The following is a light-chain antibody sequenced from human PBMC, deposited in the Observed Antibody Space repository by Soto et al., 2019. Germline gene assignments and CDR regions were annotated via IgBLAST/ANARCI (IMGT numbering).Light chain of an antibody. CDR2: DVS. J-gene: IGLJ1*01. Sequence: QPASVSGSPGQSITISCTGTSSDVGGYNYVSWYQQHPGKAPKLMIYDVSNRPSGVSNRFSGSKSGNTASLTISGLQAEDEADYYCSSYTSSSTLHYVFGTGTKLTVL. CDR1: SSDVGGYNY. CDR3: SSYTSSSTLHYV. V-gene: IGLV2-14*01.